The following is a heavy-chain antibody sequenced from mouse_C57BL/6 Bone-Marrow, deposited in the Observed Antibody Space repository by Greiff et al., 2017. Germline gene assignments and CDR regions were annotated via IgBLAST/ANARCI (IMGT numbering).Heavy chain of an antibody. J-gene: IGHJ4*01. D-gene: IGHD2-1*01. CDR3: ARLRDGNLYAMDY. Sequence: QVQLQQSGAELVRPGTSVKMSCKASGYTFTNYWIGWVKQRPGQGLEWIGDIYPGGGNTNYNEKFKGKATLTVDKSSSTAYMQFSSLTSEDSAIYYCARLRDGNLYAMDYWGQGTSVTVSS. V-gene: IGHV1-63*01. CDR1: GYTFTNYW. CDR2: IYPGGGNT.